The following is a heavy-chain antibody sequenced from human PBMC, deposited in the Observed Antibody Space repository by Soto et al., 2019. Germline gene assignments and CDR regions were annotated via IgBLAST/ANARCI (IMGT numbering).Heavy chain of an antibody. CDR2: IYYSGST. D-gene: IGHD3-3*01. V-gene: IGHV4-30-4*01. J-gene: IGHJ5*02. CDR3: ARGLPPYYDFWSGYYGWFDP. CDR1: GGSISSGDYY. Sequence: SETLSLTCTVSGGSISSGDYYWSWIRQPPGKGLEWIGYIYYSGSTYYNPSLKSRVTISVDTSKNQFSLKLSSVTAADTAVYYCARGLPPYYDFWSGYYGWFDPWGQGTLVTVSS.